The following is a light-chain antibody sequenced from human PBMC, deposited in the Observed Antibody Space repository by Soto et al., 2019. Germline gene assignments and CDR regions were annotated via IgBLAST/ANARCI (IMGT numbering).Light chain of an antibody. CDR2: KIS. V-gene: IGKV2-30*01. Sequence: EAVLTQSPSSLPVTLGPPASISCRSSQSLVYSDGNTDLNWLQQRPGQSPRRLIDKISNRGSGVPDRFSGRGSGTDFALKISRVEAEDVEVYYCLQCSIWPPTFRQGTKLEIK. J-gene: IGKJ2*01. CDR3: LQCSIWPPT. CDR1: QSLVYSDGNTD.